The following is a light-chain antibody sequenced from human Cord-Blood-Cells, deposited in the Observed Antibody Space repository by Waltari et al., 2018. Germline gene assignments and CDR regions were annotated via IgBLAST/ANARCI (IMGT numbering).Light chain of an antibody. CDR1: SSNIGSNY. CDR2: RNN. J-gene: IGLJ2*01. V-gene: IGLV1-47*01. CDR3: AAWDDSLSGPV. Sequence: QSVLTQPPSASGTPGQRVTISCSGSSSNIGSNYVYWYQQLPGTAPKLPIYRNNQRPSGVPDRFSGSKSGTSASLAISGLRSEDEAVYYCAAWDDSLSGPVFGGGTKLTVL.